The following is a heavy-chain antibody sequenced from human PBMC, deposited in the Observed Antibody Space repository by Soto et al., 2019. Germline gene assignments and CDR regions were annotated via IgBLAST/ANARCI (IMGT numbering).Heavy chain of an antibody. D-gene: IGHD1-7*01. V-gene: IGHV2-5*02. J-gene: IGHJ3*02. CDR3: AYRVSLQHTWNYGAFDI. CDR2: IYWDDDK. CDR1: GFSLSTSGVG. Sequence: QLTLKESGPTLVKPTQTLTLTCTFSGFSLSTSGVGVGWIRQPPEKALEWLALIYWDDDKRYNPSLRSRLSITKDTSKNQVVLTMTNMDPVDTATYYCAYRVSLQHTWNYGAFDIWGQGTLVTVSS.